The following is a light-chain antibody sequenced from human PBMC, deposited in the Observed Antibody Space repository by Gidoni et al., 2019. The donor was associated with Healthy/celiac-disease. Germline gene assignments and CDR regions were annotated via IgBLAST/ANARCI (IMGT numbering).Light chain of an antibody. CDR3: QQRYSTISLT. J-gene: IGKJ4*01. V-gene: IGKV1-39*01. CDR2: DAS. CDR1: QSISSY. Sequence: DIQMTQSPSSLSASVGDRVTITCRASQSISSYLNWYQQKPGKAPKLLIYDASSLQSGVPSRFSGSGSGTDFTLTISSLQPEDFATNYCQQRYSTISLTFGGGTKVEIK.